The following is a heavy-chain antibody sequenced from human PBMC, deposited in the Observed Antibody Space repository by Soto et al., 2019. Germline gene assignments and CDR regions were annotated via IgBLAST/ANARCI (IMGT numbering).Heavy chain of an antibody. V-gene: IGHV4-59*02. D-gene: IGHD3-9*01. Sequence: QVQLQESGPGLAKPSETLSLTCSVSGGSVSDYYWSWIRQPPGKGLEWIGHISYSETTNYNPSLKGRVTISLDTSRSQFSLRLSSVTAADTAVYYCASALSLTGSYGPIYHWGQGTLVTVSS. CDR1: GGSVSDYY. J-gene: IGHJ5*02. CDR2: ISYSETT. CDR3: ASALSLTGSYGPIYH.